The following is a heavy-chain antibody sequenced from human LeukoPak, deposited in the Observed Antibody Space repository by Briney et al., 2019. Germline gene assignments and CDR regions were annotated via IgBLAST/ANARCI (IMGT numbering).Heavy chain of an antibody. Sequence: ASVKVSCKASGYTFTGYYMHWVRQAPGQGLEWMGWINPNSGGTNYAQKFQGRVTMTRDTSISTAYMELSSLRSEDTAVYYCATAGDCSSTSCYRYFQHWGQGTMVTVSS. J-gene: IGHJ1*01. CDR1: GYTFTGYY. V-gene: IGHV1-2*02. D-gene: IGHD2-2*01. CDR3: ATAGDCSSTSCYRYFQH. CDR2: INPNSGGT.